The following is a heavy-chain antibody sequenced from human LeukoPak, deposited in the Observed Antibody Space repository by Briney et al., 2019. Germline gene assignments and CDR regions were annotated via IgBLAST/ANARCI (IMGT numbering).Heavy chain of an antibody. V-gene: IGHV4-30-2*01. D-gene: IGHD5-12*01. CDR2: IYHSGST. CDR3: ARLGYSGYVDTSGNNWSDP. CDR1: GGSISSGGYY. J-gene: IGHJ5*02. Sequence: PSETLSLTCTVSGGSISSGGYYWSWIRQPPGKGLEWIGYIYHSGSTYYNPSLKSRVTISVDRSKNQFSLKLSSVTAADTAVYYCARLGYSGYVDTSGNNWSDPWGQGTLVTVSS.